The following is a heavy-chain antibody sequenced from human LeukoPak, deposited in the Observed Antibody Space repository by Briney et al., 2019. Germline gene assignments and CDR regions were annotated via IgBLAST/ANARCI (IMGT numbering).Heavy chain of an antibody. CDR3: ARDQRASGSDLDY. J-gene: IGHJ4*02. D-gene: IGHD3-10*01. Sequence: WETLSLTCTVSGGSISNYYWSWIRQPAGKRLEWIGRIYSTGSTNYNPSLKSRVTMSVDTSKNQFSLKLRSVTAADTAVYYCARDQRASGSDLDYWGQGTLVTV. CDR2: IYSTGST. V-gene: IGHV4-4*07. CDR1: GGSISNYY.